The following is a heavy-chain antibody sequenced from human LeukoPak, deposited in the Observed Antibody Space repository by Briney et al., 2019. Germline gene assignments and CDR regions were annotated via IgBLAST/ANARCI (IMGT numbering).Heavy chain of an antibody. J-gene: IGHJ4*02. CDR1: GYTFTSYG. Sequence: ASVKVSCKASGYTFTSYGISWVRQAPGQGLEWMGWISAYNGNTNYAQKLQGRVTMTTATSTSTAYMELRSLRSDDTAVYYCARPFSSGWPFDYWGQGTLVTVSS. V-gene: IGHV1-18*01. CDR3: ARPFSSGWPFDY. D-gene: IGHD6-19*01. CDR2: ISAYNGNT.